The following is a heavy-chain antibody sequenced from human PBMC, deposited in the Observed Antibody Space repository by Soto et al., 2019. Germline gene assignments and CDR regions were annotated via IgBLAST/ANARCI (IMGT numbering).Heavy chain of an antibody. J-gene: IGHJ6*03. CDR2: IYYSGST. CDR1: GGSISSSSYY. D-gene: IGHD2-15*01. CDR3: ASRGQDPYYYYYYIDV. Sequence: PSETLSLTCTVSGGSISSSSYYWGWIRQPPGKGLEWIGSIYYSGSTYYNPSLKSRVTISVDTSKNQFSLKLSSVTAADTAVYYCASRGQDPYYYYYYIDVWGKGTTVTVSS. V-gene: IGHV4-39*01.